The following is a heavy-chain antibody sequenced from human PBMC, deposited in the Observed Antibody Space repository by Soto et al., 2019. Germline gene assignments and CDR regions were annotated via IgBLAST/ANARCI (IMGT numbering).Heavy chain of an antibody. CDR3: ARALPRIAASREGDY. D-gene: IGHD6-6*01. CDR2: INPNGGST. V-gene: IGHV1-46*01. CDR1: GYTFTNYY. Sequence: QVQLVQSGAEVKKPGASVKLSCKASGYTFTNYYVHWVRQAPGQGFEWMGIINPNGGSTRYAQKFQGRVTITGDTSTSTVYMELSSLRSEDTAVYYCARALPRIAASREGDYWGQGTLVTVSS. J-gene: IGHJ4*02.